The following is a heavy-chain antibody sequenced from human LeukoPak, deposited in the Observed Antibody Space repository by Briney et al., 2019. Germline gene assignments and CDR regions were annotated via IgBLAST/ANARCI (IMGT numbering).Heavy chain of an antibody. D-gene: IGHD3-9*01. Sequence: PSGSVKVSCKASGYTFTRYGISWVRQAPGQGLEWMGWISAYDGDINYAQKYQGRVTMTTDTSTATAYMDMRSLRSDDTAVYYCARDRRNYDILTGYYPIDFWGQGTLVTVSS. CDR3: ARDRRNYDILTGYYPIDF. CDR1: GYTFTRYG. CDR2: ISAYDGDI. V-gene: IGHV1-18*01. J-gene: IGHJ4*02.